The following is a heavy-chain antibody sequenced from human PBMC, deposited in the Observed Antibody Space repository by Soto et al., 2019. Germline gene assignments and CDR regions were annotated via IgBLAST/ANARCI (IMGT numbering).Heavy chain of an antibody. CDR1: GGSISSGNYC. V-gene: IGHV4-30-4*01. CDR2: IHYSGSS. CDR3: ARDLDTATYFDY. D-gene: IGHD5-18*01. Sequence: SSETLSLTCTVSGGSISSGNYCWSWIRQPPGKGLEWIGFIHYSGSSYYNPSLKSRVTISVDTSKNQFSLKLDSVTAADTAVYYCARDLDTATYFDYWGHGTLVTVPS. J-gene: IGHJ4*01.